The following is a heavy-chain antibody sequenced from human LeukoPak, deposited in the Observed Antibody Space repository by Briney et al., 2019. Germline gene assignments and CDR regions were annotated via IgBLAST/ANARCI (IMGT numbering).Heavy chain of an antibody. D-gene: IGHD1-26*01. CDR3: ARGSGSYDY. Sequence: GGSLRLSCAASGFTFSSYSMNWVRQAPGKGLEWVSSISRSSSYIYYADSVKGRFTISRDNAKNSLYLQMNSLRAEDTAVYYCARGSGSYDYWGQGTLVTVSS. CDR1: GFTFSSYS. V-gene: IGHV3-21*01. CDR2: ISRSSSYI. J-gene: IGHJ4*02.